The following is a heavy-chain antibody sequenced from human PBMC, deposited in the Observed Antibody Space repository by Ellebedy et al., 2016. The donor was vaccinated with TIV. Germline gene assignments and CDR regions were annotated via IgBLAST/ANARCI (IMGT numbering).Heavy chain of an antibody. CDR3: ARDEVQVVPAAIYNWFDP. J-gene: IGHJ5*02. Sequence: SETLSLTXTVSGGSISSSSYYWGWVRQPPGKGLEWIGSIYYSGSTYYNPSLKSRVTISVDTSKNQFSLKLSSVTAADTAVYYCARDEVQVVPAAIYNWFDPWGQGTLVTVSS. D-gene: IGHD2-2*01. CDR2: IYYSGST. CDR1: GGSISSSSYY. V-gene: IGHV4-39*07.